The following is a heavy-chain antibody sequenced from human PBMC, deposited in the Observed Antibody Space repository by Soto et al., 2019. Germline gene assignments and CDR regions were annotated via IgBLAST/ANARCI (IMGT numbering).Heavy chain of an antibody. Sequence: GGSLRLSCAASGFTFSSYGMHWVRQAPGKGLEWVAVISYDGSNKYYADSVKGRFTISRDNSKNTLYLQMNSLRAEDTAVYYCAKAPEWELLYDYWGQGTLVTVSS. V-gene: IGHV3-30*18. CDR1: GFTFSSYG. J-gene: IGHJ4*02. CDR2: ISYDGSNK. D-gene: IGHD1-26*01. CDR3: AKAPEWELLYDY.